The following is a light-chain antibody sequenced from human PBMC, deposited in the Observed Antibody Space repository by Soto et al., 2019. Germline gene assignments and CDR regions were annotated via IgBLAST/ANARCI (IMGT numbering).Light chain of an antibody. CDR3: QQRSNGVT. CDR1: QSVSSY. V-gene: IGKV3-11*01. Sequence: EIVLTQSPATLSLSPGERATLSCRASQSVSSYLAWYQQQPGQAPRLLIYDASNSATGIPARFSGSGSATDFTLTISSLEPEDFAVYYWQQRSNGVTFGPGTKVDIK. CDR2: DAS. J-gene: IGKJ3*01.